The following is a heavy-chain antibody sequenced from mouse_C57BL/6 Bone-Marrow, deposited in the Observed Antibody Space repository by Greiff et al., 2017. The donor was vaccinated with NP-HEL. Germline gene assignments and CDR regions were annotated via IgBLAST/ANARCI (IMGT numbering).Heavy chain of an antibody. CDR2: SRNKANDYTT. Sequence: DVMLVESGGGLVQSGRSLRLSCATSGFTFSDFYMEWVRQAPGKGLEWIAASRNKANDYTTEYSASVKGRFIVSRDTSQSILYLQMNALRAEDTAIYYCARDASQSGAWFAYWGQGTLVTVSA. V-gene: IGHV7-1*01. J-gene: IGHJ3*01. CDR1: GFTFSDFY. CDR3: ARDASQSGAWFAY.